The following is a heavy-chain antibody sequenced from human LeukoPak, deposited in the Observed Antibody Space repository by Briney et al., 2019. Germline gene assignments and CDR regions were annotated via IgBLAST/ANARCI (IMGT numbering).Heavy chain of an antibody. Sequence: GGSLRLSCAASGFTFSNYGMHWARQAPGKGLEWVAVIWYDGSNKYYADSVKGRFTISRDNSKNTLYLQMTSLRAEDTAVYYCAREGSTTVDAFDIWGQGTMVTVSS. CDR2: IWYDGSNK. D-gene: IGHD1-1*01. CDR1: GFTFSNYG. J-gene: IGHJ3*02. V-gene: IGHV3-33*01. CDR3: AREGSTTVDAFDI.